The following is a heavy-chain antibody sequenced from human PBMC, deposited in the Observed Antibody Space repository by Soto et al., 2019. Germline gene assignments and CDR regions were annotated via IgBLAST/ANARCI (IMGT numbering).Heavy chain of an antibody. Sequence: GSVKVSCKASGYKFTDYLLHWVRQAPGHGLEWMGWINPKNGNTKFSQKFQAGVTLTRDTSAGAAYMELSSLTSDDTAVYYCARSIVVVTALDYWGQATLVTVSS. J-gene: IGHJ4*02. CDR1: GYKFTDYL. D-gene: IGHD2-21*02. V-gene: IGHV1-2*02. CDR3: ARSIVVVTALDY. CDR2: INPKNGNT.